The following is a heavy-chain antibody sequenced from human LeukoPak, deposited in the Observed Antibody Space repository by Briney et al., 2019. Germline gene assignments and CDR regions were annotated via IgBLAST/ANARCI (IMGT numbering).Heavy chain of an antibody. V-gene: IGHV3-30*02. D-gene: IGHD2-15*01. CDR3: AKGGGSDPDSFDI. J-gene: IGHJ3*02. Sequence: GGSLRLSCAASGFTFSSYAMHWVRQAPGKGLEWLAFIRYDGSNKNYADSVKGRFTISRDNTKNSLYLQMNSLRAEDTAVYYCAKGGGSDPDSFDIWGQGTMVTVSS. CDR1: GFTFSSYA. CDR2: IRYDGSNK.